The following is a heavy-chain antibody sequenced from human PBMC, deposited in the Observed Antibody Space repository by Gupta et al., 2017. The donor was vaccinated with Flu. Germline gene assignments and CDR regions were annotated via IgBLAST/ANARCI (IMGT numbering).Heavy chain of an antibody. J-gene: IGHJ1*01. CDR2: IYYSETT. CDR3: ASGDTDYKNWFAN. Sequence: SSSNYYWSWIGQPQGKGFERIGFIYYSETTSCRPSLKRRVTMPLDTYHTQFSLKLTTVTAAGTAVDVGASGDTDYKNWFANWGQGILVTVAS. D-gene: IGHD3-10*01. CDR1: SSSNYY. V-gene: IGHV4-59*01.